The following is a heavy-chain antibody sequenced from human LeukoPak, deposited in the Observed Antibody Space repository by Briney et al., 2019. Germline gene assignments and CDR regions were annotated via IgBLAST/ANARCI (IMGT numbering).Heavy chain of an antibody. Sequence: PSETLSLTCTVSGGSTSSTNYYGGWIRQPPGKGLEWIGSISYSGSTYYNPSLESRVTISVDTSKNQFSLKLSSVTAADSAVYYCARLDCSSTSCYTFTNAFDIWGQGTMVTVSS. D-gene: IGHD2-2*02. CDR1: GGSTSSTNYY. J-gene: IGHJ3*02. V-gene: IGHV4-39*07. CDR2: ISYSGST. CDR3: ARLDCSSTSCYTFTNAFDI.